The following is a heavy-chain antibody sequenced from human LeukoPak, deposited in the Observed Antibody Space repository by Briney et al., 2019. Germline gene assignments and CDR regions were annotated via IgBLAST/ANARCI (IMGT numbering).Heavy chain of an antibody. Sequence: PGGSLRLSCAASGFTFSNYWMHWVRQAPGVGLVCVSRINGDVRSTNYADSVKGRFTISRDNAKNTLYLQMNSLRAEDTAVYYRVRRSVAGGFFDYWGQGTLVTVSS. CDR1: GFTFSNYW. D-gene: IGHD6-19*01. V-gene: IGHV3-74*01. J-gene: IGHJ4*02. CDR2: INGDVRST. CDR3: VRRSVAGGFFDY.